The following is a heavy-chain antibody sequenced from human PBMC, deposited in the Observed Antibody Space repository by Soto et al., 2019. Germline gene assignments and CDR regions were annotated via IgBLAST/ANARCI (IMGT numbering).Heavy chain of an antibody. CDR3: ARGGITMVRGVMVGAFDI. D-gene: IGHD3-10*01. V-gene: IGHV1-2*04. CDR1: GYTFTGYY. CDR2: INPNSGGT. Sequence: QVQLVQSGAEVKKPGASVKVSCKASGYTFTGYYMHWVRQAPGQGLEWTGWINPNSGGTNYAQKFQGWVTMTRETSISTAYMELSRLRSDDTAVYYCARGGITMVRGVMVGAFDIWGQGTMVTVSS. J-gene: IGHJ3*02.